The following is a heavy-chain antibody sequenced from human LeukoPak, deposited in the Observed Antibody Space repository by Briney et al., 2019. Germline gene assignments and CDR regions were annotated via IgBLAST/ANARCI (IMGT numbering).Heavy chain of an antibody. Sequence: GASVKVSCKASGYTFTGYYMHWVRQAPGQGLEWMGWINPNSGGTNYAQKFQGRVTMTRDTSISTAYMELSRLRSDDTAVYYCASAYDILTAYFDYWGQGTLVTVSS. CDR2: INPNSGGT. J-gene: IGHJ4*02. D-gene: IGHD3-9*01. V-gene: IGHV1-2*02. CDR1: GYTFTGYY. CDR3: ASAYDILTAYFDY.